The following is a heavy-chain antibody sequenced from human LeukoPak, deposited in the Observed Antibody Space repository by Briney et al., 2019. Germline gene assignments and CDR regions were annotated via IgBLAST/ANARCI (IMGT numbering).Heavy chain of an antibody. CDR2: INHSGST. CDR1: GGSFSGYY. Sequence: SETLSLTCAVYGGSFSGYYWSWIRQPPGKGLEWIGEINHSGSTNYNPSLKGRVTISVDTSKNQFSLKLSSVTAADTAVYYCARGRGYYDSSGSFFGYWGQGTLVTVSS. J-gene: IGHJ4*02. D-gene: IGHD3-22*01. V-gene: IGHV4-34*01. CDR3: ARGRGYYDSSGSFFGY.